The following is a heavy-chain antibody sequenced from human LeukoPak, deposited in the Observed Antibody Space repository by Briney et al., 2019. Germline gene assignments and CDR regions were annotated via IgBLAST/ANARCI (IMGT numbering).Heavy chain of an antibody. CDR2: INPNSGGT. CDR3: AADTDIVVVPAASYIKDDY. Sequence: ASVKVSCKASGYTFTGYYIHWVRQAPGQGLEWMGRINPNSGGTNYAQKFQGRVTMTRDTSISTAYMQLSRLRSDDTAVYYCAADTDIVVVPAASYIKDDYWGQGTLVTVSS. V-gene: IGHV1-2*06. J-gene: IGHJ4*02. CDR1: GYTFTGYY. D-gene: IGHD2-2*01.